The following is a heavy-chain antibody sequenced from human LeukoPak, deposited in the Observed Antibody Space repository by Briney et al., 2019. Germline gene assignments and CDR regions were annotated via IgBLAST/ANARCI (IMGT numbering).Heavy chain of an antibody. CDR3: ARGTMAAAGTFLGY. CDR1: GYTFTSYA. D-gene: IGHD6-13*01. J-gene: IGHJ4*02. V-gene: IGHV1-3*03. CDR2: INAGNGNT. Sequence: ASVKVSCKASGYTFTSYAMHWVRQAPGQRLERMGWINAGNGNTKYSQEFQGRVTVTRDTSASTAYMELSSLRSEDMAVYYCARGTMAAAGTFLGYWGQGTLVTVSS.